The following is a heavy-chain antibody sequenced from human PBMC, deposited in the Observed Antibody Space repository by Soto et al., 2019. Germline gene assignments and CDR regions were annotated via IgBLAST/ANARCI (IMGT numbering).Heavy chain of an antibody. D-gene: IGHD3-3*01. J-gene: IGHJ4*02. CDR3: ARHESLGDDFWSGYYRALDY. CDR1: SCSISSSNW. CDR2: IYYSGST. V-gene: IGHV4-39*01. Sequence: SETLSLTCAVSSCSISSSNWWSWVRQPPGKGLEWIGSIYYSGSTYYNPSLKSRVTISVDTSKNQFSLKLSSVTAADTAVYYCARHESLGDDFWSGYYRALDYWGQGTLVTVSS.